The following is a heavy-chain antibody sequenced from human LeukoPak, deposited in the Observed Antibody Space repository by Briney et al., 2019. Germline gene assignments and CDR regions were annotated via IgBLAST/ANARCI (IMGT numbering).Heavy chain of an antibody. CDR1: GFTFSSYA. CDR3: ARLGQAKVNTNYYYYYMDV. V-gene: IGHV3-21*01. CDR2: ISSSSNYI. Sequence: GGSLRLSCAASGFTFSSYAMNWVRQAPGKGLEWVSPISSSSNYIYYADSVKGRFTISRDNAKNSLYLQMNSLRAEDMAVYYCARLGQAKVNTNYYYYYMDVWGKGATVTVSS. J-gene: IGHJ6*03. D-gene: IGHD2-8*01.